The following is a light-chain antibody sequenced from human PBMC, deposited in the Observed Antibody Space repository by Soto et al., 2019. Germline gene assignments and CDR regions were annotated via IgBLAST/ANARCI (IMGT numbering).Light chain of an antibody. CDR2: KAF. CDR1: QSISSW. J-gene: IGKJ1*01. V-gene: IGKV1-5*03. Sequence: DIQMTQSPSTLSASVGDRVTITCRASQSISSWLAWYQQKPGKAPKLLIYKAFSLESGVPSRLSGSGSGTEFPLTISSLQPDDFATYYCQQYNSYWTFGQGTKVEIK. CDR3: QQYNSYWT.